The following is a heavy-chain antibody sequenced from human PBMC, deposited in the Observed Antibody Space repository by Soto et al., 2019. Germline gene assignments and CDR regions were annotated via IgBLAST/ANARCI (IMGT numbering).Heavy chain of an antibody. CDR2: ISGSGGST. CDR3: AKDRRSVFGVVSITYYFDY. J-gene: IGHJ4*02. D-gene: IGHD3-3*01. CDR1: GFTFSSYA. Sequence: GGSLRLSCAASGFTFSSYAMSWVRQAPGKGLEWVSAISGSGGSTYYADSVKGRFTISRDNSKNTLYPQMNSLRAEDTAVYYCAKDRRSVFGVVSITYYFDYWGQGTLVTVSS. V-gene: IGHV3-23*01.